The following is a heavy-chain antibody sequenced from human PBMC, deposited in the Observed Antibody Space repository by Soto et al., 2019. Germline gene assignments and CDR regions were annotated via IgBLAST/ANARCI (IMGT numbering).Heavy chain of an antibody. CDR1: GGTFSSYA. CDR3: ASGDGASRPRYYDYGMDF. V-gene: IGHV1-69*01. J-gene: IGHJ6*02. D-gene: IGHD6-6*01. Sequence: QVQLVQSAAEVTKPGSSVKVSCKASGGTFSSYAIRWVRQAPGQGLERMGGIIPIFGTANYAQKFQGRVTITADESTSTAYMELRSLRSEDTAVYYCASGDGASRPRYYDYGMDFWGQGTTVTVSS. CDR2: IIPIFGTA.